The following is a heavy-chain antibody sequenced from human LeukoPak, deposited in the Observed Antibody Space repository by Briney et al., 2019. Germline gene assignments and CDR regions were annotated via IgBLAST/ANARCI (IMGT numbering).Heavy chain of an antibody. D-gene: IGHD6-19*01. CDR3: AKDFSSGWYGAFDY. Sequence: GESLRLSCAASGFTFSSYAMSWVRQAPGKGLEWVSAISGSGGSTYYADSVKGRFTISRDNSKNTLYLQMNSLRAEGTAVYYCAKDFSSGWYGAFDYWGQGTLVTVSS. CDR2: ISGSGGST. V-gene: IGHV3-23*01. CDR1: GFTFSSYA. J-gene: IGHJ4*02.